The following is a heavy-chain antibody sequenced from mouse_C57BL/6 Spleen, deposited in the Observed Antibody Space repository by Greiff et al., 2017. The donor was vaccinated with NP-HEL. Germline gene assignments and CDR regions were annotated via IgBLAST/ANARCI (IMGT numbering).Heavy chain of an antibody. V-gene: IGHV1-50*01. J-gene: IGHJ2*01. CDR2: IDPSDSYT. D-gene: IGHD1-1*01. Sequence: QVQLQQPGAELVKPGASVKLSCKASGYTFTSYWMQWVKQRPGQGLEWIGEIDPSDSYTNYNQKFKGKATLTVDTSSSTAYMQLSSLTSEDSAVYYCAKTVPGDYFDYWGKGTTLTVSS. CDR1: GYTFTSYW. CDR3: AKTVPGDYFDY.